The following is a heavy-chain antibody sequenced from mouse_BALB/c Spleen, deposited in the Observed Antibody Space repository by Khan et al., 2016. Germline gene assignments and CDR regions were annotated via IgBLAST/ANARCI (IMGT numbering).Heavy chain of an antibody. CDR1: GYSITSDYA. Sequence: EVQLQESGPGLVKPSQSLSLTCTVTGYSITSDYAWNWIRQFPGNKLAWMGYISYSGSTSYNPSHKSRISITRDTSKNQFFLQLNSVATEDTATYYWERYDYDSGYFDCWGQGTTLTVSS. CDR3: ERYDYDSGYFDC. D-gene: IGHD2-4*01. J-gene: IGHJ2*01. V-gene: IGHV3-2*02. CDR2: ISYSGST.